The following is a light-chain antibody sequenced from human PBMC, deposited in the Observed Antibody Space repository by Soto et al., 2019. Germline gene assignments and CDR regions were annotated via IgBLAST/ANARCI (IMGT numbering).Light chain of an antibody. CDR2: DAS. CDR3: QQYHNWPIT. Sequence: EIVMTQSPATLSVSPGERATRSCSASQSVSSNLAWHQQKPGQAPRILMYDASTRATGIPARFSGSGSGTEFTLTLSSLQSEELAVYDCQQYHNWPITVGQGTRLEIK. J-gene: IGKJ5*01. V-gene: IGKV3-15*01. CDR1: QSVSSN.